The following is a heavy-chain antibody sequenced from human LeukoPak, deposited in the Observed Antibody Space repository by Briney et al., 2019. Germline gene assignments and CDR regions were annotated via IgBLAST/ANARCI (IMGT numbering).Heavy chain of an antibody. Sequence: ASVKVSCKASGYTFTGYYMHWVRQAPGQGLEWMGWINPNSGGTNYAQKFQGRVTMTRDTSISTAYMELSRLRSDDTAVYYCARERGTTIAAAGSQYYYYYGMDVWGQGTTVTVSS. D-gene: IGHD6-13*01. CDR2: INPNSGGT. J-gene: IGHJ6*02. V-gene: IGHV1-2*02. CDR3: ARERGTTIAAAGSQYYYYYGMDV. CDR1: GYTFTGYY.